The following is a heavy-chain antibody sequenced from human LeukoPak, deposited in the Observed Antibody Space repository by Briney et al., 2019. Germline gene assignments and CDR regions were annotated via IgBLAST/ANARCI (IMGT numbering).Heavy chain of an antibody. CDR3: AKVSPRALYYFDY. Sequence: GGSLRLSCAASGFTVSSKYMNWVRQAPGKGLEWVAFIRYDGSNKYYADSVKGRFTISRDNSKNTLYLQMNSLRAEDTAVYYCAKVSPRALYYFDYWGQGTLVTVSS. J-gene: IGHJ4*02. CDR2: IRYDGSNK. V-gene: IGHV3-30*02. CDR1: GFTVSSKY.